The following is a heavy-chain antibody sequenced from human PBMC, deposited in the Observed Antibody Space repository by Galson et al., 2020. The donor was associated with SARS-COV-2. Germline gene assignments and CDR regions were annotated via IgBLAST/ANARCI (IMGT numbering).Heavy chain of an antibody. J-gene: IGHJ6*03. CDR3: ARDGGRYCSSTSCYDYYYYYYMDV. V-gene: IGHV4-4*02. CDR2: IYHSGST. CDR1: GGSISSSNW. D-gene: IGHD2-2*01. Sequence: SETLSLTCAVSGGSISSSNWWSWVRQPPGRGLEWIGEIYHSGSTNYNPSLKSRVTISVDKSKNQFSLKLSSVTAADTAVYYCARDGGRYCSSTSCYDYYYYYYMDVWGKGTTVTVSS.